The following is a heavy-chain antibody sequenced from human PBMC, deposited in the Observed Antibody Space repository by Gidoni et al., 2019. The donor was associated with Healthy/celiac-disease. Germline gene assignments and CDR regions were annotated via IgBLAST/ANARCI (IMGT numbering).Heavy chain of an antibody. V-gene: IGHV3-20*04. CDR1: AFTFDDYG. CDR3: ARGGIVVVPAARFFHPQTLVDY. CDR2: INWNGGST. J-gene: IGHJ4*02. D-gene: IGHD2-2*01. Sequence: EVQLVESGGGVVRPGGSLRLSCAASAFTFDDYGMSWVRQAPGKGLEWVSGINWNGGSTGYADSVKGRFTIARDNAKNSLYLQMNSLRAEDTALYYCARGGIVVVPAARFFHPQTLVDYWGQGTLVTVSS.